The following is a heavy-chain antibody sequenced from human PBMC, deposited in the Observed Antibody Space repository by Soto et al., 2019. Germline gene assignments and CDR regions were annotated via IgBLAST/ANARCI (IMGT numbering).Heavy chain of an antibody. V-gene: IGHV4-30-2*01. J-gene: IGHJ4*02. CDR3: ARRRIPSGYDDFFDV. CDR2: IYHNGNT. Sequence: SENLSLTCAVSGGSISSGDNSWSWIRQPPGKGLEWIGYIYHNGNTYYNPSLNSRATVSVDRSKNQFSLRLTSVTAADTAVYFCARRRIPSGYDDFFDVWGQGILVTVSS. CDR1: GGSISSGDNS. D-gene: IGHD5-12*01.